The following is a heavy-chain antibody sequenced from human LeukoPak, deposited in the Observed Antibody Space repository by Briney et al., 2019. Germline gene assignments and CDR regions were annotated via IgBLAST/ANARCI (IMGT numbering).Heavy chain of an antibody. CDR3: AREFHSVSYVDAFDI. V-gene: IGHV1-18*01. CDR1: GYTVTSYG. CDR2: ISAYNGNT. Sequence: ASVKVSCKASGYTVTSYGISWVRQAPGQGLVWMGWISAYNGNTNYAQELQGRVTIATDTSTSTAYMELRSLRSDDTGVYYCAREFHSVSYVDAFDIWGQGTMVTVSS. D-gene: IGHD1-26*01. J-gene: IGHJ3*02.